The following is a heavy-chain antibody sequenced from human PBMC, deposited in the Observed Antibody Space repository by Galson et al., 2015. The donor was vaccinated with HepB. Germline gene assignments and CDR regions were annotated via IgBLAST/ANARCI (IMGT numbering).Heavy chain of an antibody. D-gene: IGHD3-22*01. J-gene: IGHJ4*02. CDR2: IYSGGST. CDR1: GFTVSSNY. V-gene: IGHV3-66*01. Sequence: SLRLSCAASGFTVSSNYMSWVRQAPGKGLEWVSVIYSGGSTYYADSVKGRFTISRDNSKNTLYLQMNSLRAEDTAVYYCARVGETMTGKWSLDYWGQGTLVTVSS. CDR3: ARVGETMTGKWSLDY.